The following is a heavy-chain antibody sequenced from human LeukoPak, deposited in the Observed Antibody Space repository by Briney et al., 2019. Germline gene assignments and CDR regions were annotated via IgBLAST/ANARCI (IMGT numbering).Heavy chain of an antibody. CDR1: GGSISSSSYY. D-gene: IGHD2-15*01. CDR3: ARMVVDLNFDY. V-gene: IGHV4-39*01. Sequence: SETLSLTCTVSGGSISSSSYYWGWIRQPPGKGLEWIGNIYYSGSTYYNPSLKSRVTISVDTSKNQFSLKLSSVTAADTAVYYCARMVVDLNFDYWGQGTLVTVSS. CDR2: IYYSGST. J-gene: IGHJ4*02.